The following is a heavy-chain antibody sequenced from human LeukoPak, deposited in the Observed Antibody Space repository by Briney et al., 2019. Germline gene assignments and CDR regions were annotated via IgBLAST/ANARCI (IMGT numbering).Heavy chain of an antibody. V-gene: IGHV3-9*01. CDR3: AKEARGWLYYIDD. CDR2: ISWNSGSK. CDR1: GLTFDDYT. J-gene: IGHJ4*01. D-gene: IGHD6-19*01. Sequence: GGSLRLSCAPSGLTFDDYTIHCVRQAPRGGLEGVSGISWNSGSKGYADSVKGRFTISRDNAKNSLYLQMNSLRAEDTALYYCAKEARGWLYYIDDWGNGTLVTVSS.